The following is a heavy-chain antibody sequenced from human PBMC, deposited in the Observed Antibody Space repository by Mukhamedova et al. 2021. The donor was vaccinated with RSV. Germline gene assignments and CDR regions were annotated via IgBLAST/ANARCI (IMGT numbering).Heavy chain of an antibody. CDR2: ISSSSSYI. V-gene: IGHV3-21*01. Sequence: MGWVRQAPGKGLEWVSSISSSSSYIYYADSVKGRFTISRDNAKNSLYLQMNSLRAEDTAGYYCARFTIGIDYWGQGTLVTVSS. D-gene: IGHD3-9*01. CDR3: ARFTIGIDY. J-gene: IGHJ4*02.